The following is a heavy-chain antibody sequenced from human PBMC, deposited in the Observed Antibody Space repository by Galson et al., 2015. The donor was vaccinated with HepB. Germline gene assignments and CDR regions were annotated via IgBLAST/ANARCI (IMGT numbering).Heavy chain of an antibody. Sequence: SLRLSCAASGFTFNKYNMNWVRQAPGKGLEWVSYISGTGSSKYYADSVKGRFTISRDNSKNTLYLQMNSLRAEDTAVYYCAKDRWVAAAGGFDYWGQGTLVTVSS. CDR3: AKDRWVAAAGGFDY. J-gene: IGHJ4*02. V-gene: IGHV3-23*01. CDR2: ISGTGSSK. CDR1: GFTFNKYN. D-gene: IGHD6-13*01.